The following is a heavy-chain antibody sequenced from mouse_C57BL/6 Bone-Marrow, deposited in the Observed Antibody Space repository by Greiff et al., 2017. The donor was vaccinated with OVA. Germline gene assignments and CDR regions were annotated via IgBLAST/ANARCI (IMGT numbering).Heavy chain of an antibody. Sequence: EVKLMESGGGLVKPGGSLKLSCAASGFTFSSYAMSWVRQTPEKRLEWVATISDGGSYTYYPDNVKGRFTISRDNAKNNLYLQMSHLKSEDTAMYYCSRAQSVDYFGSSYYLDYWGQGTTLTVSS. CDR1: GFTFSSYA. CDR3: SRAQSVDYFGSSYYLDY. V-gene: IGHV5-4*03. J-gene: IGHJ2*01. D-gene: IGHD1-1*01. CDR2: ISDGGSYT.